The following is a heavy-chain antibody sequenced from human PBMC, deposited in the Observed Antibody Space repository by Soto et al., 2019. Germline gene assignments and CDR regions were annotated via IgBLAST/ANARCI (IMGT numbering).Heavy chain of an antibody. CDR1: GFTFSSYS. V-gene: IGHV3-48*01. J-gene: IGHJ4*02. Sequence: EVQLVESGGGLVQPGGSLRLSCAASGFTFSSYSMNWVRQAPGKGLEWVSYINSGSSTIYYADSVKGRFTISRDNAKNSLYLQLNSLRVEDTAVYYCARDKPRSGYEKFDYWGQGTLVTVSS. CDR2: INSGSSTI. CDR3: ARDKPRSGYEKFDY. D-gene: IGHD3-3*01.